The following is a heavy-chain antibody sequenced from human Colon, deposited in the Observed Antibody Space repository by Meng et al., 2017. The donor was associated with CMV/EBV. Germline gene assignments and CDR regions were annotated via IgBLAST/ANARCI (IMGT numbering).Heavy chain of an antibody. V-gene: IGHV3-74*01. J-gene: IGHJ5*02. D-gene: IGHD3-10*01. CDR3: ARASDFGSGMAFDP. CDR1: GFTFKRFW. Sequence: GEALKISCTASGFTFKRFWIHWVRQAPGKGPVWVSVINTDGTVTRYADSVKGRFTISRDNTKHTLFLQMNSLRAEDTAVYYCARASDFGSGMAFDPWGQGTLVTVSS. CDR2: INTDGTVT.